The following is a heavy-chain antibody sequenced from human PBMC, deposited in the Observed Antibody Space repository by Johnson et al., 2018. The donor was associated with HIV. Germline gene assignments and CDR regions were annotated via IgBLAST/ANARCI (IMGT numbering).Heavy chain of an antibody. D-gene: IGHD2-15*01. V-gene: IGHV3-20*04. J-gene: IGHJ3*01. CDR3: ARDLVVVVAASKGNAFDF. CDR2: INWNGGST. CDR1: GFTFHDYG. Sequence: VQLVESGGGVVRPGGSLRLSCAASGFTFHDYGMSWVRQAPGQGLEWVSGINWNGGSTGSADSVQGRFPISRDNAKNSLYLQMNRLRAEDTALYYCARDLVVVVAASKGNAFDFWGQGTMVTVSS.